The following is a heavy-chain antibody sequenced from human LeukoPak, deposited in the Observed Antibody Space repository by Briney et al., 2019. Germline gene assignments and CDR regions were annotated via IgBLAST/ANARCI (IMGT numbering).Heavy chain of an antibody. Sequence: PGGSLRLSCAASGFTFSSYAMNWVRQAPGKGLEWVSDISGSGGKTYYADSVKGRFTISRDNSKNTLYLQMNSLRAEDTAVYYCAKDLLPRNQFDHWGQGTLVTVSS. CDR2: ISGSGGKT. CDR3: AKDLLPRNQFDH. D-gene: IGHD1-14*01. J-gene: IGHJ4*02. CDR1: GFTFSSYA. V-gene: IGHV3-23*01.